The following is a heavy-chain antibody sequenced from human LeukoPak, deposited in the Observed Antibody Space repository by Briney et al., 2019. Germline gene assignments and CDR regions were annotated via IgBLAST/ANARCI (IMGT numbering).Heavy chain of an antibody. CDR2: INHSGST. Sequence: SETLSLTCAVYGGSFSGYYWSWIRQPPGKGLEWIGEINHSGSTNYNPSLKSRVTISVDTSKNQFSLKLSSVTAADTAVYYCARVGGRGATIYYYYGMDVWGQGTTVTVSS. CDR1: GGSFSGYY. D-gene: IGHD5-24*01. CDR3: ARVGGRGATIYYYYGMDV. V-gene: IGHV4-34*01. J-gene: IGHJ6*02.